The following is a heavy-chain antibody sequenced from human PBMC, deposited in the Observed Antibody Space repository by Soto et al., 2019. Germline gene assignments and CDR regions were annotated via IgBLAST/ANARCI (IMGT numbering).Heavy chain of an antibody. CDR2: IYATGTT. D-gene: IGHD1-1*01. CDR1: GVSISGYY. J-gene: IGHJ5*02. CDR3: VRDGTKTLRDWFDP. Sequence: SETLSLTCTVSGVSISGYYWSWIRKSAGKGLEWIGRIYATGTTDYNPSHKSRVMMSIDTSKKQFSLRLRSVTAADTAVYYCVRDGTKTLRDWFDPWGQGISVTVSS. V-gene: IGHV4-4*07.